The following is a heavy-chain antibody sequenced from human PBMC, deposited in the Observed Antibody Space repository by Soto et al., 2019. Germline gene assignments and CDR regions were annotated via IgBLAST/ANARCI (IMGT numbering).Heavy chain of an antibody. CDR1: GFTFSSYA. J-gene: IGHJ4*02. CDR3: ANLGYCSGGSCYSRVDY. V-gene: IGHV3-23*01. CDR2: ISGSGGST. D-gene: IGHD2-15*01. Sequence: EVQLLESGGGLVQPGGSLRLSCAASGFTFSSYAMSWVRQAPGKGLEWVSAISGSGGSTYYADSVKGRFTISRDNSKYTLYLQMNSLRAEDTAVYYCANLGYCSGGSCYSRVDYWGQGTLVTVSS.